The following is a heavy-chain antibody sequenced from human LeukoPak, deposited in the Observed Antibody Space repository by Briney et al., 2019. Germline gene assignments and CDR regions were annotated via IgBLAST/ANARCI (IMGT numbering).Heavy chain of an antibody. V-gene: IGHV4-59*08. Sequence: SETLSLTCTVSGGSISSYYWSWIRQPPGKGLEWIGYIYYSGSTNYNPSLKSRVTISVDTSKNQFSLKLSSVTAADTALYYCARPYSNWAYDAFDIWGQGTMVTVSS. CDR1: GGSISSYY. D-gene: IGHD7-27*01. J-gene: IGHJ3*02. CDR3: ARPYSNWAYDAFDI. CDR2: IYYSGST.